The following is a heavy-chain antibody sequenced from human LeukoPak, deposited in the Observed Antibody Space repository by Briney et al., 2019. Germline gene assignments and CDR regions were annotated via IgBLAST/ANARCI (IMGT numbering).Heavy chain of an antibody. Sequence: GSLRLSCAASGFTLSDYAMYWVRQAPGKGLVWVSRFTADGSSTIYADSVMGRFTVSRGIAKNTLYLQMYSLRAEDTAVYYCARAQMGTPTDCWGQGTLVTVSS. CDR3: ARAQMGTPTDC. CDR2: FTADGSST. V-gene: IGHV3-74*01. CDR1: GFTLSDYA. D-gene: IGHD1-14*01. J-gene: IGHJ4*02.